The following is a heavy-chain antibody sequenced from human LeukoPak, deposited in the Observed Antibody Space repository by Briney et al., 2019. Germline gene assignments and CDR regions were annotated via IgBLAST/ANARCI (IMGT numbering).Heavy chain of an antibody. D-gene: IGHD3-3*01. Sequence: NRSETLSLTCTVSGYSISNGYYCGWTRQPPGKGLEWVGSIYHRGSTYYNPSLTSRVTISLDRSKKKFSVKFTSVTAADTVVYWCARGAEYYAIWRGYAGYSDYWGQGISVTVSS. V-gene: IGHV4-38-2*02. CDR1: GYSISNGYY. J-gene: IGHJ4*02. CDR3: ARGAEYYAIWRGYAGYSDY. CDR2: IYHRGST.